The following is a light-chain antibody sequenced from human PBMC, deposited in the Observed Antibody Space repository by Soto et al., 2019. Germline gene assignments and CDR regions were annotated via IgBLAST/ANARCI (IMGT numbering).Light chain of an antibody. CDR3: LQDINSPWT. V-gene: IGKV1-5*01. J-gene: IGKJ1*01. CDR2: GAS. CDR1: QSISSW. Sequence: DIQMTQSPSTLSASVGDIVTITCRASQSISSWLAWYQQKPGKPPKXXIYGASNLQSGVQPRFIRSGAGPECTRAISSLQPEDAATDYCLQDINSPWTFGQGTQVDIK.